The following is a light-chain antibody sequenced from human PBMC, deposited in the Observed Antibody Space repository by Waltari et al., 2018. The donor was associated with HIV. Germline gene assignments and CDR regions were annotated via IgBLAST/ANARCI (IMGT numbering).Light chain of an antibody. CDR3: QSCYNTYRV. CDR1: SGSIGRDY. Sequence: NFMLTQPHSVSESPGKTVTISCTRSSGSIGRDYVHWYQHRPGSAPPLVTYEDSQRPPVVPGRFSGSIDTSSNSVSLTISGLEPEDEAYYYCQSCYNTYRVFGGGTKLTVL. J-gene: IGLJ3*02. V-gene: IGLV6-57*03. CDR2: EDS.